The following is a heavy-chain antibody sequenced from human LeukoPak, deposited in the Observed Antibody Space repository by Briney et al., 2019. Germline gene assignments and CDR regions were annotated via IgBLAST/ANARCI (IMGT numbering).Heavy chain of an antibody. CDR3: ARDLRDYDILTGYYKTYYYYYGMDV. CDR1: GFTVSSNY. CDR2: IYSGGNT. Sequence: GGSLRLSCTASGFTVSSNYMSWVRQAPGKGLEWVSVIYSGGNTYYADSVRGRFTISRDNSKNTVFLQMNSLRAEDTAVYYCARDLRDYDILTGYYKTYYYYYGMDVWGQGTTVTVSS. J-gene: IGHJ6*02. D-gene: IGHD3-9*01. V-gene: IGHV3-53*01.